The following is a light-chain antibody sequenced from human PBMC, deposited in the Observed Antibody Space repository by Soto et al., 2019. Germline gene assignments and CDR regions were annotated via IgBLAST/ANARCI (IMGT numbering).Light chain of an antibody. CDR3: SSYTTRSTVI. Sequence: QSALTQPASVSGSPGQSITISCTGTSSDVGAYNFVSWYQQHPGKAPKLMIYEVTHRPSGVSNRFSASKSANTASLTISGLQAEDEADYYCSSYTTRSTVIIGGGTNLTVL. J-gene: IGLJ2*01. CDR2: EVT. V-gene: IGLV2-14*01. CDR1: SSDVGAYNF.